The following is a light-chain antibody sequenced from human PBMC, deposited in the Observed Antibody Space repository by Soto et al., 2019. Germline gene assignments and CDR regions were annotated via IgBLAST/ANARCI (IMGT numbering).Light chain of an antibody. J-gene: IGLJ2*01. Sequence: QSVLTQSPSASASLGASVKLTCTLSSGHSSYAIAWHQQQPEKGPRYLMKLNSGGSHSKGDGIPDRFSGSSSGAERYLTISSLQSEDEADYYCQTWGTGNVVFGGGTKLTVL. CDR2: LNSGGSH. CDR1: SGHSSYA. CDR3: QTWGTGNVV. V-gene: IGLV4-69*01.